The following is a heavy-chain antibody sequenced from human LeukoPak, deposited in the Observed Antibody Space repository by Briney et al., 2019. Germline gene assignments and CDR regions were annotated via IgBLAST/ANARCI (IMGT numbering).Heavy chain of an antibody. V-gene: IGHV4-34*01. CDR3: ARGWVVTAYAPFDP. Sequence: SQTLSLTCAVYGGSFSGYYWTWIRQTPGKGLEWVGGINHGGSTNYSPSLRSRVTISVDTSKNQFSLRLRSVSAADTAVYYCARGWVVTAYAPFDPWGQGTLVIVSS. J-gene: IGHJ5*02. CDR2: INHGGST. D-gene: IGHD2-21*02. CDR1: GGSFSGYY.